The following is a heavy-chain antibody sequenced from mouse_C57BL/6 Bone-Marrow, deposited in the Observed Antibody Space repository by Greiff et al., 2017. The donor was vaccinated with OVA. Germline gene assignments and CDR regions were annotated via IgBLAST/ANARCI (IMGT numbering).Heavy chain of an antibody. D-gene: IGHD2-1*01. Sequence: EVMLVESGGGLVKPGGSLKLSCAASGFTFSSYGMSWVRQTPDKRLEWVATISSGGSYTYYPDSVKGRFTISRDNAKNTLYLQMSSLKSEDTAMYYCARRGDGNLYYFDYWGQGTTLTVSS. J-gene: IGHJ2*01. CDR3: ARRGDGNLYYFDY. CDR1: GFTFSSYG. V-gene: IGHV5-6*03. CDR2: ISSGGSYT.